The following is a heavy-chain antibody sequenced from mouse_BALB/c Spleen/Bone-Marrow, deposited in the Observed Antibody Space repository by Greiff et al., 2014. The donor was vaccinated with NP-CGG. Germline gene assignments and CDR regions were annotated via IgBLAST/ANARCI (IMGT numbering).Heavy chain of an antibody. V-gene: IGHV5-4*02. CDR2: ISDGGGYT. CDR1: GFTFSDYY. D-gene: IGHD2-10*02. J-gene: IGHJ4*01. CDR3: ARSGERYGAMDY. Sequence: EVQRVESGGGLVKPGGSLKLSCAASGFTFSDYYMYWVHQTPEKRLEWVATISDGGGYTYYPDSVWGRFTISRDNAKNNLYLQMSSLKSEDTAMYYCARSGERYGAMDYWGQGTSVTVFS.